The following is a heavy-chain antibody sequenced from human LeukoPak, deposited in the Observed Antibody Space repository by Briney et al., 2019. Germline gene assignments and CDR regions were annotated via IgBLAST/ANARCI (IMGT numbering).Heavy chain of an antibody. CDR1: GFTFSSYA. V-gene: IGHV3-23*01. J-gene: IGHJ4*02. Sequence: GGSLRLSCAASGFTFSSYAMSWVREAPGKGLEWVSAISGSCGSTFYADSVKGRLTISRDNSKNTLYLQMNSLRAEDTAVYYCAKRGPSGSYDYSGQGSLVTASS. D-gene: IGHD1-26*01. CDR3: AKRGPSGSYDY. CDR2: ISGSCGST.